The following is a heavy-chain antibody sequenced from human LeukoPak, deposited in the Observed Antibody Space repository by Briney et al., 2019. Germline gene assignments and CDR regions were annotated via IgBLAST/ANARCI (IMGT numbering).Heavy chain of an antibody. CDR1: GYTFTAYY. Sequence: ASVKVSCKASGYTFTAYYMHWVRQAPGQGLEWMGWINPNSGGTNYAQKFQGRVTMTRDTSISTAYMELSRLRSDDTAVYYCARAELLRYFDWSDFNWFDPWGQGTLVTVSS. CDR2: INPNSGGT. V-gene: IGHV1-2*02. D-gene: IGHD3-9*01. CDR3: ARAELLRYFDWSDFNWFDP. J-gene: IGHJ5*02.